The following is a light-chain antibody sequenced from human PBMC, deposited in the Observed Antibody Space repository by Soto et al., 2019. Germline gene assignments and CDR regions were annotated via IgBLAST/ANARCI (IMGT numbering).Light chain of an antibody. Sequence: QSALTQPASVSGSPGQSITISCSGTSSDVGGYNYVSWYQQHSGKATKLMIYEVSNRPAVVSNRFSGSTCGKTSSLTIAGLHADDEDDYYGSSYTSLSTVVFGGGTKLTVL. CDR1: SSDVGGYNY. V-gene: IGLV2-14*01. J-gene: IGLJ2*01. CDR2: EVS. CDR3: SSYTSLSTVV.